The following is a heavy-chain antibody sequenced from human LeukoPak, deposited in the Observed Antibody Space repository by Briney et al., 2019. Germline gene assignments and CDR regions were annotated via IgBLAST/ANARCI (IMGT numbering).Heavy chain of an antibody. CDR2: ISWNSGSI. J-gene: IGHJ6*02. D-gene: IGHD2-8*01. Sequence: PGGSLRLSCAASGFTFDDYAMHWVRQAPGKGLEWVSGISWNSGSIGYADSVKGRFTISRDNAKNSLYLQMNSLRAEDTALYYCARDLGGVDIVLMVYAQPNGMDVWGQGTTVTVSS. CDR3: ARDLGGVDIVLMVYAQPNGMDV. V-gene: IGHV3-9*01. CDR1: GFTFDDYA.